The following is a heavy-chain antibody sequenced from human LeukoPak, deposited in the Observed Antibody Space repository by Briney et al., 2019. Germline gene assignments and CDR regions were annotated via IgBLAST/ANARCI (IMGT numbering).Heavy chain of an antibody. V-gene: IGHV3-48*03. D-gene: IGHD6-19*01. J-gene: IGHJ4*02. CDR3: ARLGWQTNGDY. CDR1: GFTFSSYE. Sequence: GGSLRLSCAASGFTFSSYEMNWVRQAPGKGLEWVSYISSSGSTIYYADSVKGRFTISRDNAKNSPYLQMNSLRAEDTAVYYCARLGWQTNGDYWGQGTLVTVSS. CDR2: ISSSGSTI.